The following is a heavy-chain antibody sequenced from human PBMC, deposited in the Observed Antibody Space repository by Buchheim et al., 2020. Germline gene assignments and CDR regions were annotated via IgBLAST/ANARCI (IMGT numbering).Heavy chain of an antibody. CDR2: ISGSGGST. V-gene: IGHV3-23*01. Sequence: EVQLLESGGGLVQPGVSLRLSCAASGFTFSSYAMSWVRQAPGKGLEWVSAISGSGGSTYYADSVKGRFTISRDNSKNTLYLQMNSLRAEDTAVYYCAKDGPPYKIVGATRYYYYYMDVWGKGTT. CDR3: AKDGPPYKIVGATRYYYYYMDV. J-gene: IGHJ6*03. CDR1: GFTFSSYA. D-gene: IGHD1-26*01.